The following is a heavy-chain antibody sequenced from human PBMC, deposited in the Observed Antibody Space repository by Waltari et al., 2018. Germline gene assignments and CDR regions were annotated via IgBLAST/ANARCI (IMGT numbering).Heavy chain of an antibody. D-gene: IGHD6-13*01. Sequence: QVQLQESGPGLVKPSETLSLTCAVSGGYISSSNWWSWIRKPPGKGLEWIGNIGGSSGSTYYNPSLKSRVTISKDTSKNQFSLKLSSLTAADTAVYYCSGSSYSSTQSRFDVWGPGVLVTVSS. CDR2: IGGSSGST. V-gene: IGHV4-4*02. J-gene: IGHJ5*02. CDR3: SGSSYSSTQSRFDV. CDR1: GGYISSSNW.